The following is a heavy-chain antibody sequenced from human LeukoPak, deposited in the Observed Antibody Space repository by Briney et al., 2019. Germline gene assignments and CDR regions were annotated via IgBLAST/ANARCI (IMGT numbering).Heavy chain of an antibody. D-gene: IGHD3-22*01. CDR1: GFTFRSHW. V-gene: IGHV3-7*04. J-gene: IGHJ3*02. Sequence: WGSLRLSCAASGFTFRSHWMTWVRQGPGKGLEWVANIDQDGSVINYVDSVKGRFTISRDNAKNSLYLQMNSLRAEDTAVYYCARGHYDCNMWGQGTIITVSS. CDR3: ARGHYDCNM. CDR2: IDQDGSVI.